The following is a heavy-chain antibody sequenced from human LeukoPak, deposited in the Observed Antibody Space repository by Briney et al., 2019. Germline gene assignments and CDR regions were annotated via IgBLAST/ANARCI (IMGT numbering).Heavy chain of an antibody. CDR3: ARTAGCYLLPDY. J-gene: IGHJ4*02. D-gene: IGHD4/OR15-4a*01. CDR1: GDNVSRNSAA. V-gene: IGHV6-1*01. Sequence: SQTLSLTCALSGDNVSRNSAAWNWVRHSPSTGLEWQGRTYYRSKWYNDYAVSVKSRITINPDTSKNQFSLQLNSVTPEDTAVYYCARTAGCYLLPDYWGQGTLVTVSS. CDR2: TYYRSKWYN.